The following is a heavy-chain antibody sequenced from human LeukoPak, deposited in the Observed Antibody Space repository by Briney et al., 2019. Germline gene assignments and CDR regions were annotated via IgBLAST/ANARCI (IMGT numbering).Heavy chain of an antibody. J-gene: IGHJ4*02. Sequence: GASVKGSCKAAGYTFTSYGISWVRQAPGQGLEWMGWIMAYNGNTNYAQKLQGRVAMTTDTSTSTAYMELRSLSSDDTAVYYCARVGPPYCSSTSCYGRYYFDYWGQGTLVTVSS. CDR2: IMAYNGNT. D-gene: IGHD2-2*01. CDR3: ARVGPPYCSSTSCYGRYYFDY. V-gene: IGHV1-18*01. CDR1: GYTFTSYG.